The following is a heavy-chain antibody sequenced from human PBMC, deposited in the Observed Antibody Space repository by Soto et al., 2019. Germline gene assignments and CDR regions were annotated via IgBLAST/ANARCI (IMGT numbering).Heavy chain of an antibody. CDR3: AKDGARSSVNWFDP. D-gene: IGHD6-19*01. Sequence: VGSLRLSCAASGFTFGNYAMNWVRQAPGKGLEWVSGISGSGGSTYYTDSVKGRFTISRDNSKNTLYLQMNSLRAEDTAIYYCAKDGARSSVNWFDPWGQGTLVTVS. CDR1: GFTFGNYA. J-gene: IGHJ5*02. V-gene: IGHV3-23*01. CDR2: ISGSGGST.